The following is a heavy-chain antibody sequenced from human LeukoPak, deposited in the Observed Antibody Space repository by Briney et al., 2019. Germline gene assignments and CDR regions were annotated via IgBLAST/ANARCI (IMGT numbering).Heavy chain of an antibody. J-gene: IGHJ4*02. CDR3: AKELTVGTTTKNLDY. Sequence: GGSLRLSCAASGFTFSDYGMHWVRQAPGKGLEWVALIRYDGSNEYYADSVKGRFTISRDSSKSTLYLQMNSLRAEDTAVYYCAKELTVGTTTKNLDYWGQGTLVTVSS. CDR1: GFTFSDYG. CDR2: IRYDGSNE. D-gene: IGHD1-26*01. V-gene: IGHV3-30*02.